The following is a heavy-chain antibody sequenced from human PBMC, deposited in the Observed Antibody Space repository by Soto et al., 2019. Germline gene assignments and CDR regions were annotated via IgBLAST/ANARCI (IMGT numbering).Heavy chain of an antibody. CDR2: IWPDGSNK. V-gene: IGHV3-33*01. D-gene: IGHD1-26*01. J-gene: IGHJ4*02. CDR3: VRAVGQYDY. Sequence: QVQLVESGGGVVQPGRSLRLSCTTSGFIFSTYGIHWVRQAPGKGLEWVAVIWPDGSNKYYADSVKGRFTISRDNSRNILWLQMNSLRAEDTAIYYCVRAVGQYDYWGQGTLVTGSS. CDR1: GFIFSTYG.